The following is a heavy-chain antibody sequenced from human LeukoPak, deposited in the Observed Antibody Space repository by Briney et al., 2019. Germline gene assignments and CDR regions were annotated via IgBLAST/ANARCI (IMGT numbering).Heavy chain of an antibody. CDR3: ARAGKVVIRTHFDY. CDR1: GYTFTDYY. V-gene: IGHV1-2*02. CDR2: INPNSGGT. J-gene: IGHJ4*02. D-gene: IGHD3-10*01. Sequence: ASVKVSCKASGYTFTDYYIHWVRQAPGQGLEWMGWINPNSGGTNYAQNFQGRVTMTRDTSISTAYMELSRLRSDDTAVYYCARAGKVVIRTHFDYWGQGTLVPVSS.